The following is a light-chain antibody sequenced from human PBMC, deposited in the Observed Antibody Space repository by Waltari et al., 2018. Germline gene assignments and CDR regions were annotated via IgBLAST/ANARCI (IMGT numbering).Light chain of an antibody. Sequence: EIVLTQSPATLSLSPGERATLSCRASQSVSSYLAWYQPKPGQAHRLLISDASNRATGILARFSGSGSGTDFTFTISSLGPEDFAVYYCQPRSNWLRTFGQGTKVEIK. CDR1: QSVSSY. V-gene: IGKV3-11*01. CDR2: DAS. J-gene: IGKJ1*01. CDR3: QPRSNWLRT.